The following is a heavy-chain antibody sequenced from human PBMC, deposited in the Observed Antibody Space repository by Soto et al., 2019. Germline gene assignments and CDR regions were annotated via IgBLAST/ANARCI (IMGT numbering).Heavy chain of an antibody. J-gene: IGHJ4*02. CDR1: GGTFNSYV. D-gene: IGHD5-12*01. CDR3: ASDLGSGYDPGDY. Sequence: QVQLVQSGAEVKKPGSSVKVSCKASGGTFNSYVFNWVRQAPGQGLEWMGGIISIFGTPNYGQKFQGRVTITADESPSTGVMELSSLTSEDTAIYYCASDLGSGYDPGDYWGQGPLVTVSS. V-gene: IGHV1-69*12. CDR2: IISIFGTP.